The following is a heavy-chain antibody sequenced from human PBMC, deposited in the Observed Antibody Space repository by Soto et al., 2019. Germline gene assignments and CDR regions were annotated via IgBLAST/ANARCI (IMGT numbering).Heavy chain of an antibody. CDR3: AKGTQDYDYIWRSYLAHDAFDI. CDR2: ISGSGGST. J-gene: IGHJ3*02. D-gene: IGHD3-16*02. V-gene: IGHV3-23*01. Sequence: EVQLLESGGGLVQPGGSLRLSCAAAGFTFSSYAMSWVRQAPGKGLEWVSAISGSGGSTYYADSVKGRFTISRDNSKNTLYLQMHSLRAEDTAVYYCAKGTQDYDYIWRSYLAHDAFDIWGQGTMVTVSS. CDR1: GFTFSSYA.